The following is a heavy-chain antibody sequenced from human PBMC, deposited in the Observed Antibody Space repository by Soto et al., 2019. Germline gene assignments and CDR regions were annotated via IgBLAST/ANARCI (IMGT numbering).Heavy chain of an antibody. D-gene: IGHD1-7*01. CDR2: IYYSGST. J-gene: IGHJ6*02. Sequence: PSETLSLTCTVSGGSISSSSYYWGWIRQPPGKGLEWIGSIYYSGSTYYNPSLKSRVTISVDTSKNQFSLKLSSVTAADTAVYYCARHRAGRGNSPRGMDVWGQGTTVTVSS. CDR1: GGSISSSSYY. V-gene: IGHV4-39*01. CDR3: ARHRAGRGNSPRGMDV.